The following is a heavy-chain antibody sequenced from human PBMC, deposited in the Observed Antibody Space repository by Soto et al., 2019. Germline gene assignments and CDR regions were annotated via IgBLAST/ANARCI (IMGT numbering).Heavy chain of an antibody. CDR1: GFTFSSNY. J-gene: IGHJ4*02. V-gene: IGHV3-66*01. CDR2: IYSGGST. Sequence: EVQLVESGGGLVQPGGSLRLSCAASGFTFSSNYMSWVRQAPGKGLEWVSVIYSGGSTYYADSVKGRFTICRNNSKDTLYLQMNSLRAEDTAVYYCARDYEGYFDYWGQGTLVTVSS. D-gene: IGHD3-16*01. CDR3: ARDYEGYFDY.